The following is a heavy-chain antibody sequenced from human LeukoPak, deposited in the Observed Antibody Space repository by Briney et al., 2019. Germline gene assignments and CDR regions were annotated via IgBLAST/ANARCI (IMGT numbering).Heavy chain of an antibody. CDR1: GLTFSSYW. CDR2: IDQEGDTE. CDR3: ATRGELSWFGALRY. D-gene: IGHD3-10*01. V-gene: IGHV3-7*01. J-gene: IGHJ4*02. Sequence: GGSLRLSCAVSGLTFSSYWMTWVRQAPGKGLEWVATIDQEGDTEYYMDSAKGRFTISRDNGKSSLHLQVTSLRVEDTAVYYCATRGELSWFGALRYWGQGALVTVSS.